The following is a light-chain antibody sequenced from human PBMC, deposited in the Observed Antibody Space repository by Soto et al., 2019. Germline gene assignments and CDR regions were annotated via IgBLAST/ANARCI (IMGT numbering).Light chain of an antibody. CDR3: QQYYSTPWT. J-gene: IGKJ1*01. Sequence: DIVMTQSPDSLAVSLGERATINCKSSQSVLYSSNNRNYLAWFQQKAGQPPKLLIYWASTRGSGVPDRFSGSASGTDFTLTISGLQAEDVALYYCQQYYSTPWTFGQGTKVEIK. V-gene: IGKV4-1*01. CDR1: QSVLYSSNNRNY. CDR2: WAS.